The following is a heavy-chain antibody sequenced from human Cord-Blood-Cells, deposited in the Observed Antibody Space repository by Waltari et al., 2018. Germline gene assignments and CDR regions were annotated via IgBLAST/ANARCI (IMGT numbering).Heavy chain of an antibody. J-gene: IGHJ4*02. Sequence: QVQLVQSGAEVKKPGASVKVPCKVSGYTLTELSIHWVRQAPGKGLEWMGGFNPEDGETIYAQKFQGRVTMTEDTSTDTAYMELSSLRSEDTAVYYCAAGGVDYYDSSGYIDYWGQGTLVTVSS. CDR1: GYTLTELS. V-gene: IGHV1-24*01. D-gene: IGHD3-22*01. CDR2: FNPEDGET. CDR3: AAGGVDYYDSSGYIDY.